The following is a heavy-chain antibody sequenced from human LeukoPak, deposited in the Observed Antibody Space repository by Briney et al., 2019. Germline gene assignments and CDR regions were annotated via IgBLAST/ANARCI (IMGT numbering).Heavy chain of an antibody. CDR1: GGSFSSYA. CDR3: ARDHPYYYGSGSYYDY. CDR2: IIPILGIA. D-gene: IGHD3-10*01. Sequence: SVKVSCKASGGSFSSYAISWVRQAPGQGLEWMGRIIPILGIANYAQKFQGRVTITADKSTSTAYMELSSLRSEDTAVYYCARDHPYYYGSGSYYDYWGQGTLVTVSS. J-gene: IGHJ4*02. V-gene: IGHV1-69*04.